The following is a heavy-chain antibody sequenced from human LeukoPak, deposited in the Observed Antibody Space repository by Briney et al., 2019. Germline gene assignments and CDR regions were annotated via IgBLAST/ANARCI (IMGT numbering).Heavy chain of an antibody. D-gene: IGHD6-13*01. J-gene: IGHJ4*02. CDR1: GYSFTTYY. Sequence: GASVKVSCKAPGYSFTTYYMQWVRQAPGQGLEWMGMINPTGGTTYYAQKFQGRVTMTGDTSSSTVYMKLSSLRFEDTAVYYCVRGTSSSWYGDYWGQGTLVTVSS. CDR3: VRGTSSSWYGDY. CDR2: INPTGGTT. V-gene: IGHV1-46*01.